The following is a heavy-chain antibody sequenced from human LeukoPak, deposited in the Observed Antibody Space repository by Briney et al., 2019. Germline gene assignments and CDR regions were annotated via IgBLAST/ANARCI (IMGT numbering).Heavy chain of an antibody. D-gene: IGHD1-26*01. CDR1: GFTFRSYW. CDR2: INQDGSEK. Sequence: PGGSLRLSCAVSGFTFRSYWMSWVRQAPGKGLERVANINQDGSEKDYVDSVKGRFTISRDNAKNSLYLQMNSLRAEDTAVYYCARARGSYDLDYWGQGTLVTVSS. V-gene: IGHV3-7*04. J-gene: IGHJ4*02. CDR3: ARARGSYDLDY.